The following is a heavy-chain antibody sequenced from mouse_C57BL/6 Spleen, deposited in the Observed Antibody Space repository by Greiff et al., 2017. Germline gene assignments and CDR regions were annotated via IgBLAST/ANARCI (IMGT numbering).Heavy chain of an antibody. J-gene: IGHJ1*03. CDR3: TRNHYYGSSYGYFDV. Sequence: VQLQQSGAELVRPGASVTLSCKASGYTFTDYEMHWVKQTPVHGLEWIGAIDPETGGTAYNQKFKGKAILTADKSSSTAYMELRSLTSEDSAVYYCTRNHYYGSSYGYFDVWGTGTTVTVSS. V-gene: IGHV1-15*01. CDR2: IDPETGGT. CDR1: GYTFTDYE. D-gene: IGHD1-1*01.